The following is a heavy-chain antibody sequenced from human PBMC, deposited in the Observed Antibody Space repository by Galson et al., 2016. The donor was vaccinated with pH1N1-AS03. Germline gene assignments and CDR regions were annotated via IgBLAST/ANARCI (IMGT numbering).Heavy chain of an antibody. D-gene: IGHD6-19*01. J-gene: IGHJ6*02. Sequence: SLRLSCAASGFTFRTYGMNWVRQAPGKGLEWVSSISSSSSYIYYADSVKGRFTISRDKARNSLYLQMNSLRAEDTAVDYCARRSAAVSGTGCVDVWGQGTTVTVSS. V-gene: IGHV3-21*01. CDR3: ARRSAAVSGTGCVDV. CDR2: ISSSSSYI. CDR1: GFTFRTYG.